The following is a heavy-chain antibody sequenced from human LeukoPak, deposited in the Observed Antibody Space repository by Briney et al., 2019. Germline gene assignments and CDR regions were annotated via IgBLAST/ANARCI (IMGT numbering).Heavy chain of an antibody. D-gene: IGHD3-10*01. CDR2: VSGSGGST. J-gene: IGHJ6*02. Sequence: GRSLRLSCAASGFTFSIFAVSWVRQAPGKGLEWVLSVSGSGGSTYYADSVKGRFTISRDNSKNTLYLQMNSLRAEDTAVYYCAIPPLSGTGSSRPLAGMDVWGQGTTVTVSS. CDR1: GFTFSIFA. CDR3: AIPPLSGTGSSRPLAGMDV. V-gene: IGHV3-23*01.